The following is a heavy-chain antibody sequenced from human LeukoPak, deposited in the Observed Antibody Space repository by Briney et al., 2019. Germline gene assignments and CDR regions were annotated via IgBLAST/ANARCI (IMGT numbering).Heavy chain of an antibody. CDR1: GFTFDNFW. V-gene: IGHV3-7*05. J-gene: IGHJ4*02. CDR2: IKQDGSEI. CDR3: ARDMSFSTSGWYGELDN. Sequence: GGSLRLSCAASGFTFDNFWMSWVRQAPGKGLEWVANIKQDGSEIYYVDSVKGRFTISRDNAKNSLYLQMNSLRAEDTALYYCARDMSFSTSGWYGELDNWGQGTLVTVSP. D-gene: IGHD6-19*01.